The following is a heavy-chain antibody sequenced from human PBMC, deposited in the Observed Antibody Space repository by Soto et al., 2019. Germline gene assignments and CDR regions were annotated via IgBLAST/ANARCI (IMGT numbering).Heavy chain of an antibody. CDR3: AQTLGSAVAGPGRFDL. D-gene: IGHD6-19*01. V-gene: IGHV1-69*12. J-gene: IGHJ2*01. CDR1: GGTFSRYA. CDR2: ITPMFGTA. Sequence: QVQLVQSGAEVKKPGSSVKVFCKASGGTFSRYAISWVRQAPGQGLEWMGGITPMFGTANYAQKFQGRVTSPADESTSTVHMELRRLRSEDTAVYYCAQTLGSAVAGPGRFDLWGRGTLVIVSS.